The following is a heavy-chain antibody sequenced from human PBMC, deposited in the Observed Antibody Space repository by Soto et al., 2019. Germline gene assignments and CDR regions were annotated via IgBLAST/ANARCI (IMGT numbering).Heavy chain of an antibody. V-gene: IGHV3-15*01. CDR1: GFTFSNAW. D-gene: IGHD3-9*01. J-gene: IGHJ1*01. CDR3: TTDPPVLRHFDWLPETTDD. Sequence: EVQLVESGGGLVKPGGSLRLSCAASGFTFSNAWMSWVRQAPGKGPEWVGGIRSKADGGSTDYAAPGKGRFTSSKEESKKTLYMQMNRLKAQEPGVYYGTTDPPVLRHFDWLPETTDDWGQGTLVTVSS. CDR2: IRSKADGGST.